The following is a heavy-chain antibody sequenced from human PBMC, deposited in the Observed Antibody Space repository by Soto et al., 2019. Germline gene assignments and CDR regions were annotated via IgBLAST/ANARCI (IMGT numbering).Heavy chain of an antibody. CDR1: GDSVSSSGAA. CDR2: TYYRSKWFI. J-gene: IGHJ6*02. D-gene: IGHD2-15*01. V-gene: IGHV6-1*01. CDR3: ARVHCSAGTCLDGLDV. Sequence: SQTLSLTCAISGDSVSSSGAAWNWIRQSPSRGLEWLGRTYYRSKWFIDYAAFVESRMTINVDTSRNQFSLHLNSVTPDDTAVYYCARVHCSAGTCLDGLDVWGQGTTVTVSS.